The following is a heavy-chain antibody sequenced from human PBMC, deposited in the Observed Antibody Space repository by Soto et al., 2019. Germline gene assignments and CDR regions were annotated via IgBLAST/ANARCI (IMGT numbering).Heavy chain of an antibody. Sequence: SGPTLVNPTQTLTLTCIFSGFSLRTSGVGVGWIRQPPGKALEWLGFIYWNDDKRYSPSLRSRLTITKDTSKNQVVLTMTNMDPVDTATYYCAKSGSSGWYGWFDPWGQGTLVTVSS. V-gene: IGHV2-5*01. CDR1: GFSLRTSGVG. J-gene: IGHJ5*02. CDR3: AKSGSSGWYGWFDP. D-gene: IGHD6-19*01. CDR2: IYWNDDK.